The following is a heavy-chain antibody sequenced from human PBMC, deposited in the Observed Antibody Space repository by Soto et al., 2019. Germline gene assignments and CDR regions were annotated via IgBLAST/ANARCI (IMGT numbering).Heavy chain of an antibody. Sequence: PSETLSLTCTVSGGSISSGDYYWSWIRQPPGKGLEWIGYIYYSGSTYYNPSLKSRVTISVDTSKNQFSLKLSSVTAADTAVYYCARWNSSGYPFDYWGQGTLVTVSS. V-gene: IGHV4-30-4*01. CDR2: IYYSGST. D-gene: IGHD3-22*01. J-gene: IGHJ4*02. CDR3: ARWNSSGYPFDY. CDR1: GGSISSGDYY.